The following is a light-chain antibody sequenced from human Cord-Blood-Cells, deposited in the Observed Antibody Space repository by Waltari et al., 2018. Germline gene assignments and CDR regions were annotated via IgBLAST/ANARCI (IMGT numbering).Light chain of an antibody. CDR3: SSYAGSNNLV. Sequence: QSALTQPPSPSGSPGQSVTLSCTGTSTDVGGYNDVSWYQQHPGKAPKLMIYEVSKRPSGVPDRFSGSKSGNTASLTVSGLQAEDEADYYCSSYAGSNNLVFGGGTKLTVL. V-gene: IGLV2-8*01. CDR2: EVS. CDR1: STDVGGYND. J-gene: IGLJ3*02.